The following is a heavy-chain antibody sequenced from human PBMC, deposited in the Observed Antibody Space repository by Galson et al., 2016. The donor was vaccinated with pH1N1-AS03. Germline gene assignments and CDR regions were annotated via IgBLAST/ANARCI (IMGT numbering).Heavy chain of an antibody. CDR3: ARGAPGDFGY. CDR1: GDSISTSD. Sequence: LSLTCTVSGDSISTSDWTWTRQTPGGGLEWIGYIYNSGSTDFNPSLKSRVTMSMDTSKNQFTLKLSSVCAADTAVYYCARGAPGDFGYWGQGTLVTVSS. D-gene: IGHD2-8*02. CDR2: IYNSGST. V-gene: IGHV4-59*01. J-gene: IGHJ4*02.